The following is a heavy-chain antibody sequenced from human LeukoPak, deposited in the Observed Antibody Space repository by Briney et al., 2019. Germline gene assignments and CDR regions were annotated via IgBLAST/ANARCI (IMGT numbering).Heavy chain of an antibody. D-gene: IGHD2-8*01. CDR1: GFTLRSSA. CDR2: ISGDGGTI. CDR3: AKELYGNPSGY. J-gene: IGHJ4*02. V-gene: IGHV3-23*01. Sequence: GGSLRLPCAASGFTLRSSAMSWVRQAPGKGLEWVSAISGDGGTISYAASVRGRFTISRDNAKNTLFLQMSSLRAGDTALYYCAKELYGNPSGYWGQGTRVTVSS.